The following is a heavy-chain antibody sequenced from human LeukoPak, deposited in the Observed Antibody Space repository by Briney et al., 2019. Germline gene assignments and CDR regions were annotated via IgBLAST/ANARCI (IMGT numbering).Heavy chain of an antibody. CDR1: GGSISSGGYS. J-gene: IGHJ5*02. V-gene: IGHV4-30-2*01. CDR2: IYHSGST. D-gene: IGHD2-15*01. Sequence: SQTLSLTCAVSGGSISSGGYSWSWIRQPPGKGLEWIGHIYHSGSTNYNPSLKSRVAISVDTSKNQFSLKLSSVTAADTAVYYCARDREEWWYLDPWGQGTLVTVSS. CDR3: ARDREEWWYLDP.